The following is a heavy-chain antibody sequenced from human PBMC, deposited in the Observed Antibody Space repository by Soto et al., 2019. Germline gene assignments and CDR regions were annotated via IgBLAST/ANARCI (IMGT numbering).Heavy chain of an antibody. J-gene: IGHJ3*01. CDR1: GFFISSGNY. D-gene: IGHD2-15*01. V-gene: IGHV4-38-2*01. CDR2: IFHGGNT. CDR3: ARARWYDAFDV. Sequence: SETLSLTCAVSGFFISSGNYWGWIRKPPGKGLEWIGSIFHGGNTYYNSSLKSRVTISVDMSKNQFSLKLNSVTAADTAVYYCARARWYDAFDVWGQGTVVTVSS.